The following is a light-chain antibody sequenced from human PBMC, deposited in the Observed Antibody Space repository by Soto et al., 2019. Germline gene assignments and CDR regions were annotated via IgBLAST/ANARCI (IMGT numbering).Light chain of an antibody. CDR1: QSVGSR. V-gene: IGKV3-20*01. CDR2: GAS. CDR3: QQYVTSAIT. J-gene: IGKJ5*01. Sequence: IVLTQSPGTLSLSPGERATLSCRASQSVGSRLAWYQQKPGRAPRLLISGASSRAAGIPDRFSGSGSGTDFTLTISRLEPEDLALYYCQQYVTSAITFGQGTRLEIK.